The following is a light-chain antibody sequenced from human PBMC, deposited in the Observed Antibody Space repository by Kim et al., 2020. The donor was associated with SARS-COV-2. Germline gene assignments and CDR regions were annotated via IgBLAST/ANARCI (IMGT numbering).Light chain of an antibody. J-gene: IGLJ2*01. Sequence: GKTVTISCTRSSGSIASNYVQWYQQRPGSAPTTVIYEDNQRPSGVPARFSGSIDSSSNSASLPISGLKTEDEADYYCQSYDSSIVVFGGGTQLTVL. V-gene: IGLV6-57*03. CDR1: SGSIASNY. CDR2: EDN. CDR3: QSYDSSIVV.